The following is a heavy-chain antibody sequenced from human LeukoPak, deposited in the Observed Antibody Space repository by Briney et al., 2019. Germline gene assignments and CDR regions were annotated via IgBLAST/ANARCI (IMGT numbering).Heavy chain of an antibody. CDR1: GFTFSNAW. V-gene: IGHV3-21*01. D-gene: IGHD6-19*01. J-gene: IGHJ5*02. Sequence: GGSLRLSCAASGFTFSNAWMSWVRQAPGKGLEWVSSISSSSNYIYYADSVKGRFTISRDNAKNSLYLQMNSLRAEDTAVYYCARDPSSGWYLKGWFDPWGQGTLVTVSS. CDR3: ARDPSSGWYLKGWFDP. CDR2: ISSSSNYI.